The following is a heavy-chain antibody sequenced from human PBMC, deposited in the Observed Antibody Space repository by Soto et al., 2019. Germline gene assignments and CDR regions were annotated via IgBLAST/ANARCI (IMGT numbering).Heavy chain of an antibody. CDR2: ISGNASST. CDR1: GFTFSTYA. V-gene: IGHV3-23*01. Sequence: PGGSLRLSCAASGFTFSTYAMTWVRRAPGKGLEWVSAISGNASSTYYAGSVKGRFTISRDNSKNTLYLQMKSLRAEDTAVYYCARDRPHSWFDPWGQGTLVTVSS. J-gene: IGHJ5*02. CDR3: ARDRPHSWFDP.